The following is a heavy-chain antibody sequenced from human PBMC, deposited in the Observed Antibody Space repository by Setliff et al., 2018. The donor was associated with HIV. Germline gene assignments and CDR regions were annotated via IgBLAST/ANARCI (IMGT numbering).Heavy chain of an antibody. D-gene: IGHD2-15*01. CDR3: ARAAVVGRPLYYFDS. CDR1: GFTFSAYW. V-gene: IGHV3-7*03. Sequence: PGGSLRLSCAASGFTFSAYWMNWVRQAPGKGLEWVANIKQDGSEKNYGDSVKGRFTISSDDGTVYLLLNSLRAEDTALYYCARAAVVGRPLYYFDSWGQGTLVTVSS. CDR2: IKQDGSEK. J-gene: IGHJ4*02.